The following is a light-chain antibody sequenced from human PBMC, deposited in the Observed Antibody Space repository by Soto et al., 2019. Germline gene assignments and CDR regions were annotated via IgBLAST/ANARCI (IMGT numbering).Light chain of an antibody. Sequence: DIQMTQSPSSLSASVGDRFTLTCRASQSISRYLKWYQQKKREDATLLIYKESTIKSGVPSRFSGSGSGTEFSLTIASLQPDDFATYYCQQYETFSGTFGPGTKV. J-gene: IGKJ1*01. V-gene: IGKV1-5*03. CDR3: QQYETFSGT. CDR1: QSISRY. CDR2: KES.